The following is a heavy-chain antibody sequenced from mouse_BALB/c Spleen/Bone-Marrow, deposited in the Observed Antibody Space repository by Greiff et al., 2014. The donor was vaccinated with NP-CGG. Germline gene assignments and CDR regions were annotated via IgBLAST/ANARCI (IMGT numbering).Heavy chain of an antibody. J-gene: IGHJ4*01. CDR2: IDPSYGGT. Sequence: VQLQQSGPELEKPGASVKISCKASGYSLTGYNMNWVKQNNGKSLEWIGNIDPSYGGTSYNQKFKGKATLTIDKSSSTAYMRLKSLTSEDSADYYYARGYYYGMDYWGQGTSVTVSS. V-gene: IGHV1S135*01. CDR3: ARGYYYGMDY. CDR1: GYSLTGYN.